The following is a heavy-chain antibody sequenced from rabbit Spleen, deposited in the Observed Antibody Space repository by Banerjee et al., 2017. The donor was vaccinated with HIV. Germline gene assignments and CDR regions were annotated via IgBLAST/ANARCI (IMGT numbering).Heavy chain of an antibody. CDR1: GFSFSSGYY. D-gene: IGHD8-1*01. J-gene: IGHJ3*01. V-gene: IGHV1S40*01. CDR3: ARDTGSSFSTYGMDL. Sequence: QSLEESGGDLVKPGASLTLTCTASGFSFSSGYYMCWVRQAPGKGLEWIACMYGGSSGNTFYAGWAKGRFTISKTSSTTVTLQMTSLTAADTATYFCARDTGSSFSTYGMDLWGQGTLVTVS. CDR2: MYGGSSGNT.